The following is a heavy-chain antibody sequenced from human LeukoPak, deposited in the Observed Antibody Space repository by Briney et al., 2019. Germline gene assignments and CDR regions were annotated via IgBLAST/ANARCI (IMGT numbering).Heavy chain of an antibody. CDR2: IYLGDSDT. Sequence: GESLKVSCKGSGSSFTTYWIDWVRQMPGKGLEWMGIIYLGDSDTRYSPSFQGQVTISADKSINTAYLQWSSLKASDTAMYDSARHSPALRYCSTTSCRTPLDYWGQGTLVTVSS. CDR3: ARHSPALRYCSTTSCRTPLDY. V-gene: IGHV5-51*01. D-gene: IGHD2-2*01. CDR1: GSSFTTYW. J-gene: IGHJ4*02.